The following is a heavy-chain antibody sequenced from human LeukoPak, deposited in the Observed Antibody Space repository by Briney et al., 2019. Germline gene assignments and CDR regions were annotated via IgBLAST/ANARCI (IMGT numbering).Heavy chain of an antibody. Sequence: GGSLRLSCAASGFTFSSYAMSWVRQAPGKRLEWVSAISGSGGSTYYADSVKGRFTISRDNSKNTLYLQMNSLRAEDTAVYYCAKDQIPSGAEYYFDYWGQGTLVTVSS. CDR3: AKDQIPSGAEYYFDY. CDR2: ISGSGGST. CDR1: GFTFSSYA. J-gene: IGHJ4*02. V-gene: IGHV3-23*01.